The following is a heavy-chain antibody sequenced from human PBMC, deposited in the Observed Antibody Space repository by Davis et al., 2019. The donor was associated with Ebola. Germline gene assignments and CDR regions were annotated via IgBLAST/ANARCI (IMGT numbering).Heavy chain of an antibody. CDR2: INPNSGGT. CDR3: ARSVVVTPPDY. CDR1: GYTFTGYY. D-gene: IGHD2-21*02. V-gene: IGHV1-2*06. Sequence: ASVKVSCKASGYTFTGYYMHWVRQAPGQGLEWMGRINPNSGGTNYAQKFQGRVTMTRDTSISTAYVELRSLRSDDTAVYYCARSVVVTPPDYWGQGTLVTVSS. J-gene: IGHJ4*02.